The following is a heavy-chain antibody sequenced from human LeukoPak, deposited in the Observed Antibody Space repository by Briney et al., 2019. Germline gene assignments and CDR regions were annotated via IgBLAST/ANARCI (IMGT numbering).Heavy chain of an antibody. CDR1: GYTFTGYY. D-gene: IGHD3-22*01. J-gene: IGHJ6*03. V-gene: IGHV1-2*02. Sequence: ALVKVSCKASGYTFTGYYMHWVRQAPGQGLEWMGWINPNSGGTNYAQKFQGRVTMTRDTSISTAYMELSRLRSDDTAVYYCARDASSGYYKGHYYYYMDVWGKGTTVTVSS. CDR2: INPNSGGT. CDR3: ARDASSGYYKGHYYYYMDV.